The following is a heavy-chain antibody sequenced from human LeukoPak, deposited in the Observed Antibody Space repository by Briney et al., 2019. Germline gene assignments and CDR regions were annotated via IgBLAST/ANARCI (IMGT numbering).Heavy chain of an antibody. CDR1: GYTFTTYA. CDR2: INTNTGNP. Sequence: ASVKVSCKASGYTFTTYAMNWVRQAPGQGLEWMGWINTNTGNPTYAQGFTGRFVFSLDTSVSTAYLQISSLKAEDTAVYYCARGRGEGRGRGNANYFPYWGREPRATVPP. V-gene: IGHV7-4-1*02. CDR3: ARGRGEGRGRGNANYFPY. D-gene: IGHD3-16*01. J-gene: IGHJ4*02.